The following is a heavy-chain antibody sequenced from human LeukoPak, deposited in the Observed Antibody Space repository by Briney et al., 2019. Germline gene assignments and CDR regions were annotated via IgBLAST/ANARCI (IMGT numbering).Heavy chain of an antibody. J-gene: IGHJ4*02. Sequence: ASVKVSCKASGYTFTRYGIGWVRQAPGQGLEWMGWINPYSGNTNYAQRFQGRVTMTTDTSTSTAYMELRSLRSDDTAVYYCAARPSSLPYYFDYWGQGTLVAVSS. CDR3: AARPSSLPYYFDY. CDR2: INPYSGNT. V-gene: IGHV1-18*01. CDR1: GYTFTRYG.